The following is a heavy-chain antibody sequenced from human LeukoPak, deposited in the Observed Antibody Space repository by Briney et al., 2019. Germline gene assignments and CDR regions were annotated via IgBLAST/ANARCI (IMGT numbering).Heavy chain of an antibody. Sequence: SQTLSLTCTVSGGSISSGSYYWSWIRQPAGKGLEWIGRIYTSGSTNYNPSLKSRVTISVDTPKNQFSLKLSSVTAADTAVYYCARGPTYCSSSSCLQGEWGQGTLVTVSS. CDR1: GGSISSGSYY. D-gene: IGHD2-15*01. V-gene: IGHV4-61*02. J-gene: IGHJ4*02. CDR3: ARGPTYCSSSSCLQGE. CDR2: IYTSGST.